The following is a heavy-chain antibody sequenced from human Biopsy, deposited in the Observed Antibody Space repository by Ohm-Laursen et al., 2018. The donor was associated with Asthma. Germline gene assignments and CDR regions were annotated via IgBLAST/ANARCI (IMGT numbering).Heavy chain of an antibody. J-gene: IGHJ4*02. V-gene: IGHV3-30*18. Sequence: SLRLSCSASGFAFGKYGMYWARQAPGKGLQWVAVITHDGSRMYYADSVRGRFTISRDNSRNTLYLEMSSLRVDDTAVYYCAKNNDQRLTYWGRGTLVTVSS. D-gene: IGHD6-25*01. CDR2: ITHDGSRM. CDR1: GFAFGKYG. CDR3: AKNNDQRLTY.